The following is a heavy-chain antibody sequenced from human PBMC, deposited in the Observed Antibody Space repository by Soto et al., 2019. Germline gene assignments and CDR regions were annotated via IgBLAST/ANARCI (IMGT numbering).Heavy chain of an antibody. J-gene: IGHJ5*02. D-gene: IGHD6-25*01. V-gene: IGHV4-39*01. CDR2: IYFTGNT. CDR3: AGQTFTIAAASYGRSNWFDP. CDR1: GGSITSSSHF. Sequence: WETLSLTGTASGGSITSSSHFWGRVRQPRGKGLEWIGTIYFTGNTYYTPSLKSRLTMSIDTSKNEFSLRLNSVTAADTAVYYCAGQTFTIAAASYGRSNWFDPWGPGTLVTVSS.